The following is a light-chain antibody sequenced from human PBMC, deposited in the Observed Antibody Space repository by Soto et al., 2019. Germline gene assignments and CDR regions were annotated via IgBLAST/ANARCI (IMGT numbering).Light chain of an antibody. CDR2: KAS. Sequence: DIQMTQSPSTLSASVGDRVTITCRVSQSISSWLAWYQQKPGKAPKLLIYKASTLKSGVPSRFSGSGSGTEFTLTISSLQPDDFATYYCQPYNSYSPWTFCQRTKVDNK. CDR3: QPYNSYSPWT. V-gene: IGKV1-5*03. CDR1: QSISSW. J-gene: IGKJ1*01.